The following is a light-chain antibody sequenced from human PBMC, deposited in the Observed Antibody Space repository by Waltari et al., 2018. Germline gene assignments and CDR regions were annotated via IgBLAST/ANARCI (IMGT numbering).Light chain of an antibody. Sequence: QSALTQPASVSGSPGPSIIISCTGTSTAVGRYNYVSWYQQYPGKAPKLMIYDVSKRPSGVSNRFSGSKSGNTASLTISGLQAEDEADYYCSSYTNSNTYVLFGGGAKLTVL. CDR2: DVS. CDR3: SSYTNSNTYVL. J-gene: IGLJ2*01. V-gene: IGLV2-14*01. CDR1: STAVGRYNY.